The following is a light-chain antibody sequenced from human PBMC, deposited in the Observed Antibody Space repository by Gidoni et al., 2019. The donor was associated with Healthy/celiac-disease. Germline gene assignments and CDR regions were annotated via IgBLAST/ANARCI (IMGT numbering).Light chain of an antibody. J-gene: IGKJ2*01. V-gene: IGKV1-5*01. Sequence: DIQMTHSPSTLSASVGDRVTITCRASQSISSWLAWYQQKPGKAPKLLIYDASSLESGVPSRFSGSGSGTEFTLTISSLQPDDFATYYCQQYNSYSGSTFGQGTKLEIK. CDR3: QQYNSYSGST. CDR2: DAS. CDR1: QSISSW.